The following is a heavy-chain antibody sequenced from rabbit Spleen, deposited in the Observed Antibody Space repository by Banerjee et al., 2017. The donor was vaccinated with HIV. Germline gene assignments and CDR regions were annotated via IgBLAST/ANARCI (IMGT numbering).Heavy chain of an antibody. Sequence: QSLEESGGDLVKPGASLTLTCTASGFSFSSGYWICWVRQAPGKGLEWIACIYTGDGTTYSATWAKGRFTCSKTSSTTVTLQMTSLTVADTATYFCARDTGSSFSSYGMDLWGPGTLVTVS. D-gene: IGHD8-1*01. V-gene: IGHV1S40*01. CDR1: GFSFSSGYW. CDR2: IYTGDGTT. CDR3: ARDTGSSFSSYGMDL. J-gene: IGHJ6*01.